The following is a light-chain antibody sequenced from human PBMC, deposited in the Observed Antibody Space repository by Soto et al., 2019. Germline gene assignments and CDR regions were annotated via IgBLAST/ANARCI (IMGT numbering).Light chain of an antibody. CDR2: WNT. V-gene: IGLV1-47*01. Sequence: QSVVTQPPSASGTPGQRVIISCSGSSSNIGSNYVYWYQQFPGTAPKLLIYWNTQRPSGVPDRFSGSKSGTSASLAISGLRSEVEADYYCATWDDSLRAVVFGGGTKLTVL. J-gene: IGLJ2*01. CDR1: SSNIGSNY. CDR3: ATWDDSLRAVV.